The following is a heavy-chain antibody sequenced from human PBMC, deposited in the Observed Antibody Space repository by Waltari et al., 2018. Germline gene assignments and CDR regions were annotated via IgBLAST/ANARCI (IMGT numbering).Heavy chain of an antibody. V-gene: IGHV4-38-2*01. CDR3: ARIYDSSGYYWGAFDY. Sequence: QVQLQESGPGLVKPSETLSLTCAVSGYSISSGYYWGWIRQPPGKGLEWIGSIYHSGSTYYNPSLKSRVTISVDTSKNQFSLKLSSVTAADTAVYYCARIYDSSGYYWGAFDYWGQGTLVTVSS. CDR2: IYHSGST. J-gene: IGHJ4*02. D-gene: IGHD3-22*01. CDR1: GYSISSGYY.